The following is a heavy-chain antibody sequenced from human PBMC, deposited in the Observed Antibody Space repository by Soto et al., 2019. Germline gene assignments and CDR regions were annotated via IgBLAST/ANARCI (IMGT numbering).Heavy chain of an antibody. CDR3: AKDTLIVVTAPADY. Sequence: PGGSLRLSCAASGFTFSTCAMTWVRQAPGKGLEWVSAISGNGKSTYYADSVKGRFTISRDNSKNMLYLQMSSLGADDTAVYYCAKDTLIVVTAPADYWGQGTLVTVSS. CDR2: ISGNGKST. D-gene: IGHD3-22*01. J-gene: IGHJ4*02. V-gene: IGHV3-23*01. CDR1: GFTFSTCA.